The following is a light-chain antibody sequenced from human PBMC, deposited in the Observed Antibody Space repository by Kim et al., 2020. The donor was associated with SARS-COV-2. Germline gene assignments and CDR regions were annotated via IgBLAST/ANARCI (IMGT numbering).Light chain of an antibody. CDR3: NSRDSNDNVV. V-gene: IGLV3-19*01. CDR1: SLRSYY. J-gene: IGLJ2*01. Sequence: VALGQTVRITCQGDSLRSYYATWYQQKPGQAPILVIYGKNNRPSGIPDRFSGSSSGNTASLTIAGAQAGDEADYYCNSRDSNDNVVFGGGTQLTVL. CDR2: GKN.